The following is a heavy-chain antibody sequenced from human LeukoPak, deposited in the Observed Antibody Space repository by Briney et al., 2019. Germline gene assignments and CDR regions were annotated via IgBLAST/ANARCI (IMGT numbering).Heavy chain of an antibody. V-gene: IGHV4-59*01. D-gene: IGHD4-17*01. CDR3: AIMTTVTTDSGWFDP. Sequence: SETLSLTCTVSGDSISGYYWSWIRQLPGKGLEWVGYIYSSGESNYNPPLKSRVTMSVDTSKNQFSLKLYSLTAADTAVYYCAIMTTVTTDSGWFDPWGQGTLVTVSS. J-gene: IGHJ5*02. CDR2: IYSSGES. CDR1: GDSISGYY.